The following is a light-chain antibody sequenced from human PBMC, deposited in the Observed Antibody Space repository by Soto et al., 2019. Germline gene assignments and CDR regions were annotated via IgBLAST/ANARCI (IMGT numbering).Light chain of an antibody. CDR2: DAS. V-gene: IGKV1-33*01. CDR1: QDISNY. CDR3: QQYYNLPLT. Sequence: DIQMTQSPSSLSASVGDRVTITCQASQDISNYLNWYQQKPGKAPKLLIYDASNLETGVPSRFSGSGSGTDFTFTISSLQPEDIATYDCQQYYNLPLTFGQGTRLEIK. J-gene: IGKJ5*01.